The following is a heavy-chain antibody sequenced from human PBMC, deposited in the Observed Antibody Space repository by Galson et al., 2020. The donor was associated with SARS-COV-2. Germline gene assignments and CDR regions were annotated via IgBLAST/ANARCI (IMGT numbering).Heavy chain of an antibody. J-gene: IGHJ4*02. CDR3: AKALGPYCSGGSCFSAPIDY. D-gene: IGHD2-15*01. CDR2: ISYDGSNK. CDR1: GFTFSSYG. Sequence: GGSLRLSCAASGFTFSSYGMHWVRQAPGKGLEWVAVISYDGSNKYYADSVKGRFTISRDNSKNTLYLQMNSLRAEDTAVYYCAKALGPYCSGGSCFSAPIDYWGQGTLVTVSS. V-gene: IGHV3-30*18.